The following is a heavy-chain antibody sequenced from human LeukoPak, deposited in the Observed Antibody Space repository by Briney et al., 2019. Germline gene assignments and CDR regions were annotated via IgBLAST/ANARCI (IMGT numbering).Heavy chain of an antibody. CDR1: GFTFGDFS. V-gene: IGHV3-7*01. CDR3: ARDHFEKGYCSGGSCQGVDY. D-gene: IGHD2-15*01. J-gene: IGHJ4*02. Sequence: GGSLRLSCTASGFTFGDFSMSWVRQAPGKGLEWVANIKQDGSEKYYVDSVKGRFTISRDNAKNSLYLQMNSLRAEDTAVYYCARDHFEKGYCSGGSCQGVDYWGQGTLVTVSS. CDR2: IKQDGSEK.